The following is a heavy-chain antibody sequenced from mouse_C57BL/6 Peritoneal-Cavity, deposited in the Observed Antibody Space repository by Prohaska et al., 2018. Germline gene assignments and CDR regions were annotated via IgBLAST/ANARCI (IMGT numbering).Heavy chain of an antibody. J-gene: IGHJ3*01. CDR3: ASYYSNSFAY. CDR1: GYTFTSYW. D-gene: IGHD2-5*01. Sequence: ELVKPGASVKMSCKASGYTFTSYWITWVKQRPGQGLEWIGDIYPGSGSTNYNDKFKSKATLTVDTSSSTAYMQLSSLTSEDSAVYSCASYYSNSFAYWGQGTLVTVSA. CDR2: IYPGSGST. V-gene: IGHV1-55*01.